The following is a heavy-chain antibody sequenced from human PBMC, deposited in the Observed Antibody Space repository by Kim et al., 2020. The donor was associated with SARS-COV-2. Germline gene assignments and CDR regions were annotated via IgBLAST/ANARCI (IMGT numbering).Heavy chain of an antibody. CDR3: AREQTRGFFNY. J-gene: IGHJ4*02. D-gene: IGHD3-3*01. CDR2: ISPSGDIT. CDR1: GYIFSSYY. Sequence: ASVKVSCKASGYIFSSYYMHCVRQAPGQGLEWMGIISPSGDITIYAQKFQGRLTMTRDTSTSTLYMELSSLRSEDTAVYYCAREQTRGFFNYWGQGTLVTVSS. V-gene: IGHV1-46*01.